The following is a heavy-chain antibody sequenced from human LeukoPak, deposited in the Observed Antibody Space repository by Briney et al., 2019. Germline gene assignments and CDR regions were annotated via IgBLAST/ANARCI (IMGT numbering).Heavy chain of an antibody. CDR2: INPSGGST. D-gene: IGHD6-19*01. CDR3: IVLAVTGTLGFDY. CDR1: GYTFTSYY. J-gene: IGHJ4*02. V-gene: IGHV1-46*01. Sequence: ASVKVSCKASGYTFTSYYMHWVRQAPGQGLEWMGIINPSGGSTSYAQKFQGRVTMTRDMSTSTVYMELSSLRSEDTAVYYCIVLAVTGTLGFDYWGQGTLVTVSS.